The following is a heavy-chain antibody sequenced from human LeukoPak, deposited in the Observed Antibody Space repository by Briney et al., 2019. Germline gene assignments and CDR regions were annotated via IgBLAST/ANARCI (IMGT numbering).Heavy chain of an antibody. CDR3: ARDGSFATWDY. Sequence: TSETLSLTCTVSGGSISSGSYYWSWIRQPAGKGLEWIGRIYTSGSTNYNPSLKSRVTISVDKSKNQFSLKLSSVTAADTAVYYCARDGSFATWDYWGQGTLVTVSS. CDR2: IYTSGST. CDR1: GGSISSGSYY. J-gene: IGHJ4*02. V-gene: IGHV4-61*02. D-gene: IGHD2-2*03.